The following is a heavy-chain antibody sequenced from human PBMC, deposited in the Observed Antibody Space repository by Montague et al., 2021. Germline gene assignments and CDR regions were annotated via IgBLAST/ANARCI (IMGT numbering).Heavy chain of an antibody. CDR1: GGSTSSTSYY. Sequence: SQSLSLTCTVSGGSTSSTSYYWRWIRQPPGKGLEFIGVFYYNGSTYHNPSLKSRVTVSIDTSKNQFSLKLSSVTAADTAVYCCARSLYCKGGSCYSGFDPWGQGTLVTVSS. CDR3: ARSLYCKGGSCYSGFDP. J-gene: IGHJ5*02. D-gene: IGHD2-15*01. V-gene: IGHV4-39*01. CDR2: FYYNGST.